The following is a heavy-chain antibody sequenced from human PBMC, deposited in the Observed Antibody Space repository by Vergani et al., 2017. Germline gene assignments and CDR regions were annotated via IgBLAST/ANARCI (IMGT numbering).Heavy chain of an antibody. CDR1: GGSISSSSYY. CDR2: IYYSGST. D-gene: IGHD2-2*01. CDR3: AGVVPAAILYWYFDL. J-gene: IGHJ2*01. Sequence: QLQLQESGPGLVKPSETLSLTCTVSGGSISSSSYYWGWIRQPPGKGLEWIGSIYYSGSTYYNPSLKSRVTISVDTSKNQFSLKLSSVTAADTAGYYCAGVVPAAILYWYFDLWGRGTLVTVSS. V-gene: IGHV4-39*01.